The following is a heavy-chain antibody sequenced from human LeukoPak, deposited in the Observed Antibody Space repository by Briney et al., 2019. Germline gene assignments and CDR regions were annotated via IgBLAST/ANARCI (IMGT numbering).Heavy chain of an antibody. Sequence: GSLRLSCAASGFTFSSYSMNWVRQAPGKGLEWIGSIYYSGSTYYNPSLKSRVTISVDTSKNQFSLKLSSVTAADTAVYYCARHAARYFDWLFSDAFDIWGQGTMVTVSS. D-gene: IGHD3-9*01. CDR1: GFTFSSYSMN. CDR3: ARHAARYFDWLFSDAFDI. CDR2: IYYSGST. J-gene: IGHJ3*02. V-gene: IGHV4-39*01.